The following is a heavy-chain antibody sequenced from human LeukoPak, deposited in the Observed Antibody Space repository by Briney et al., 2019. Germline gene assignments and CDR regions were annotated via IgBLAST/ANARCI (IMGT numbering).Heavy chain of an antibody. CDR3: AKMSSSWTYYYGMDV. V-gene: IGHV3-23*01. CDR1: GFTFSSYG. D-gene: IGHD6-13*01. CDR2: TNDSGGST. J-gene: IGHJ6*02. Sequence: GSLRLSCAASGFTFSSYGMHWVRQAPGKGLEWVSGTNDSGGSTYYADSVKGRFTISRDNSKNTLYLQMNSLRAEDTAVYYCAKMSSSWTYYYGMDVWGQGTTVTVSS.